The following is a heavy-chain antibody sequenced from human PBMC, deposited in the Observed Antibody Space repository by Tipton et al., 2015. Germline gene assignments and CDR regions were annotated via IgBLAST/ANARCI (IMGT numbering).Heavy chain of an antibody. CDR3: ACQDYDSLTRDYQTVDY. CDR2: IFHRGDT. Sequence: LRLSCAVSAYSISTDYYWGWIRQPPGKGLEWIGSIFHRGDTNYNPSLKSRVTISLDTSKNQFSLRLTSVSAADTAVYYCACQDYDSLTRDYQTVDYWGQGTLVTVSS. J-gene: IGHJ4*02. V-gene: IGHV4-38-2*01. CDR1: AYSISTDYY. D-gene: IGHD3-9*01.